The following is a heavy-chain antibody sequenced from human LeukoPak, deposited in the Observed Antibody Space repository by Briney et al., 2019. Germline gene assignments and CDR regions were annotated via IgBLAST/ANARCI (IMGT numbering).Heavy chain of an antibody. Sequence: PGGSLRLSCAPSGFTVSTNYMTCVPEAPQKGVEWGSVIYSGGSTFYADSVKGRFTISRDNSKNTLYLQMNSLRAEDTAVYYCARASIAASVYYFDYWGQGTLVTVSS. CDR2: IYSGGST. CDR3: ARASIAASVYYFDY. J-gene: IGHJ4*02. D-gene: IGHD6-6*01. CDR1: GFTVSTNY. V-gene: IGHV3-66*02.